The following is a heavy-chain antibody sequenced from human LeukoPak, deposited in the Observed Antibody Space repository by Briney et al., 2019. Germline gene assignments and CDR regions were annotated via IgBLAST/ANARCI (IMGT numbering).Heavy chain of an antibody. V-gene: IGHV4-61*02. Sequence: SETLSLTCTVSDGSIHSGSYYWNWIRQPAGEGLEWIGRIYTSGSSSYNPSLKSRVTISLDTSKKHFSLTLTSVTAADSAVYYCARQPGYTSSWYDYWGQGTLVTVSS. D-gene: IGHD6-13*01. CDR1: DGSIHSGSYY. J-gene: IGHJ4*02. CDR3: ARQPGYTSSWYDY. CDR2: IYTSGSS.